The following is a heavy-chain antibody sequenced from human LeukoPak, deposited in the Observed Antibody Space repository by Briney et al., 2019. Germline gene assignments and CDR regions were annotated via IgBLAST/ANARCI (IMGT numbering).Heavy chain of an antibody. CDR1: GGSISSSSYY. CDR3: ARSAIVVVIRGFVAFDI. CDR2: INHSGST. J-gene: IGHJ3*02. V-gene: IGHV4-39*07. Sequence: KPSEPLSLTCSVSGGSISSSSYYWGWIRQPPGKGLEWIGEINHSGSTNYNPSLKSRVTISVDTSKNQFSLKLSSVTAADTAVYYCARSAIVVVIRGFVAFDIWGQGTMVTVSS. D-gene: IGHD3-22*01.